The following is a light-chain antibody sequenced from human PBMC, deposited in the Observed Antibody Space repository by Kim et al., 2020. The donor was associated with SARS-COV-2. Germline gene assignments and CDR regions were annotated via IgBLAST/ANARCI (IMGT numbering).Light chain of an antibody. Sequence: DIQMTQSPSTLSASVGDRVTITCRASQSISSWLAWYQQKPGKAPKLLIYDASSLESGVPSRFSGSGSGTEFTLTISSLQPDDFATYYCQQYNSWTFGQWTKVYIK. V-gene: IGKV1-5*01. J-gene: IGKJ1*01. CDR3: QQYNSWT. CDR2: DAS. CDR1: QSISSW.